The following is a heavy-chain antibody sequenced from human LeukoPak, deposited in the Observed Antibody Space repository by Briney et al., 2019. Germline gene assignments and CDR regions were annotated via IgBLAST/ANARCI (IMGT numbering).Heavy chain of an antibody. V-gene: IGHV4-59*01. CDR3: AREKSSGWYGGDFDY. Sequence: SETLSLTCTVSGGSISSYYWSWIRQPPGKGLEWIGYIFYSGSTNYNPSLKSRVTISVDTSKSQFSLNLSSVTAADTAVYYCAREKSSGWYGGDFDYWGLGTLVTVSS. CDR1: GGSISSYY. CDR2: IFYSGST. D-gene: IGHD6-19*01. J-gene: IGHJ4*02.